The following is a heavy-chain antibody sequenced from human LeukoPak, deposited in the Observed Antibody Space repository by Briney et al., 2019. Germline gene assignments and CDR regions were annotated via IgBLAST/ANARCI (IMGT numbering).Heavy chain of an antibody. J-gene: IGHJ4*02. V-gene: IGHV3-23*01. Sequence: PGGSLRLSCAASGFTFSSYAMSWVRQAPGKGLEWVSAISGSGGSTYYADSVKGRFTISRDNSKNTLYLQMNSLRAEDTAVYYCRSIVVVPAAISFDYWGQGTLVTVSS. CDR3: RSIVVVPAAISFDY. D-gene: IGHD2-2*01. CDR1: GFTFSSYA. CDR2: ISGSGGST.